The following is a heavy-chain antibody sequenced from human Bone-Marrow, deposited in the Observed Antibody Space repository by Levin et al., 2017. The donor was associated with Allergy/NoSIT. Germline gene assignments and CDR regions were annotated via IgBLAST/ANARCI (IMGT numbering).Heavy chain of an antibody. J-gene: IGHJ4*02. Sequence: SQTLSLPCTVSGGSISSYYWSWIRQPPGKGLEWIGYIYYSGSTNYNPSLKSRVTISVDTSKNQFSLKLSSVTAADTAVYYCARAIAVAGLDYFDYWGQGTLVTVSS. V-gene: IGHV4-59*01. CDR1: GGSISSYY. CDR3: ARAIAVAGLDYFDY. CDR2: IYYSGST. D-gene: IGHD6-19*01.